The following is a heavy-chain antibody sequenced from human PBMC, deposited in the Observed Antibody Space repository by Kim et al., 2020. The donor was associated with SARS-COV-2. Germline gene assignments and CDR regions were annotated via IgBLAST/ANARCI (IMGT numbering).Heavy chain of an antibody. CDR3: ARDSGSSGWYEGGWFDP. V-gene: IGHV3-7*01. D-gene: IGHD6-19*01. Sequence: GGSLRLSCAASGFTFSSYWMSWVRQAPGKGLEWVANIKQDGSEKYYVDSVKGRFTISRDNAKNSLYLQMNSLRAEDTAVYYCARDSGSSGWYEGGWFDPWGQGTLVTVSS. CDR1: GFTFSSYW. CDR2: IKQDGSEK. J-gene: IGHJ5*02.